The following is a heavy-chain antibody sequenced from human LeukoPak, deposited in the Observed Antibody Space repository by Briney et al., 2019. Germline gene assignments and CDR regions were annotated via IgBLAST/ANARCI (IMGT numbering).Heavy chain of an antibody. CDR1: GGSISSYY. Sequence: SETLSLTCTVSGGSISSYYWSWIRQPPGKGLEWMGYIYYSGSTNYNPSLKSRVTISVDTSKSQFSLKLSSVTAADTAVYYCARYCSGGSCAPDAFDIWGQGTMVTVSS. V-gene: IGHV4-59*12. D-gene: IGHD2-15*01. J-gene: IGHJ3*02. CDR3: ARYCSGGSCAPDAFDI. CDR2: IYYSGST.